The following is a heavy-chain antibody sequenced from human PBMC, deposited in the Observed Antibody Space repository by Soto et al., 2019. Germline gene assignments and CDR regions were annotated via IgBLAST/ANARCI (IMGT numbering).Heavy chain of an antibody. D-gene: IGHD3-9*01. CDR3: ATGEGGNVLRFFDWFF. V-gene: IGHV4-30-2*02. CDR1: GGSISSGGYS. Sequence: PSETLSLTCAFSGGSISSGGYSWSWIRQPPGKGLEWIGYIYHSGVTNYNPSLQSRVTISVDRSNNQFSLKLSSVTAADTAVYYCATGEGGNVLRFFDWFFWGRGTLVTVSS. CDR2: IYHSGVT. J-gene: IGHJ1*01.